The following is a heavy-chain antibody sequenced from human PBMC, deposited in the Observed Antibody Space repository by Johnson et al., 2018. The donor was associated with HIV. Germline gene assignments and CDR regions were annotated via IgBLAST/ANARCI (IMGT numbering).Heavy chain of an antibody. V-gene: IGHV3-30*06. CDR1: GFTFSNYG. D-gene: IGHD4-17*01. CDR2: ISYDGSNK. J-gene: IGHJ3*02. Sequence: QVQLVESGGGLVKPGGSLRLSCAASGFTFSNYGMHWVRQAPGKGLGWVAVISYDGSNKYYADSVKGRFTISRDNSKNTLYLQMNSLRAEDTAVYYCARDPIRGYGDYEDDAFDIWGQGTMVTVSS. CDR3: ARDPIRGYGDYEDDAFDI.